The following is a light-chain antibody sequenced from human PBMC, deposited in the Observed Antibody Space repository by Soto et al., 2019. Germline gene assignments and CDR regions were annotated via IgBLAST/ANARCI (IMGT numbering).Light chain of an antibody. CDR3: QQYGSSPWT. V-gene: IGKV3-20*01. CDR2: CTS. J-gene: IGKJ1*01. CDR1: QSVNSSY. Sequence: EIVLTQSRGTLSLSPGERAMLSCRALQSVNSSYFAWYHQKPGQPPTLLIYCTSSSATGFPDRFSGSGSGTDFTLTNSRLEPEDFAVYYCQQYGSSPWTFGRGTKVDIK.